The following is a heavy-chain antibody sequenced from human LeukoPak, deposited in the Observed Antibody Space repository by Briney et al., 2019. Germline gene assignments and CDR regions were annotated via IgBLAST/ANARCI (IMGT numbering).Heavy chain of an antibody. CDR1: GFSFSTYW. D-gene: IGHD3-10*01. V-gene: IGHV3-7*01. CDR2: IRQDGSEK. CDR3: ARLSAMVRGPEDIFYFEY. J-gene: IGHJ4*02. Sequence: GGSLRLSCETSGFSFSTYWMSWVRQAPGKGLEWVANIRQDGSEKYYVDSVKGRFTISRDIAKQSMFLQMTSLRVEDTAVYYCARLSAMVRGPEDIFYFEYWGLGTLVTVSS.